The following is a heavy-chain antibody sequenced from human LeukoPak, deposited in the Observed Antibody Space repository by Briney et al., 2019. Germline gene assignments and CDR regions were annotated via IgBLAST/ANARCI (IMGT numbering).Heavy chain of an antibody. D-gene: IGHD4-17*01. Sequence: PSETLSLTCAVYGGSFSGYYWSWIRQPPGKGLEWIGEINHSGSTYYNPSLKSRVTISVDTSKNQFSPKLSSVTAADTAVYYCARAPGTTFDYWGHGNMVTVSS. CDR1: GGSFSGYY. CDR2: INHSGST. J-gene: IGHJ4*01. V-gene: IGHV4-34*01. CDR3: ARAPGTTFDY.